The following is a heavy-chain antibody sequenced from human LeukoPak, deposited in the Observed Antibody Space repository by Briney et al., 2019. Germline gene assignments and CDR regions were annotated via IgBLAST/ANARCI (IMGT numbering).Heavy chain of an antibody. D-gene: IGHD5-18*01. V-gene: IGHV3-30*02. J-gene: IGHJ4*02. CDR3: ASSGYSYGYAY. Sequence: GGSLRLSCAATGFSFSNYGMQWVRQAPGKGLEWVAFIQFDGSDKYYADSVKGRFTISRDNSKNTLYLQMNRLRPEDTAVYYCASSGYSYGYAYWGQGTLVTVSS. CDR1: GFSFSNYG. CDR2: IQFDGSDK.